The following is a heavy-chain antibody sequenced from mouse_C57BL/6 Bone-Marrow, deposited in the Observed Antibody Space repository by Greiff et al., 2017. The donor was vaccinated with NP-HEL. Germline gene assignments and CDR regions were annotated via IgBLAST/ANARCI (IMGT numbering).Heavy chain of an antibody. CDR1: GFTFSDYY. V-gene: IGHV5-12*01. Sequence: EVKLEESGGGLVQPGGSLKLSCAASGFTFSDYYMYWVRQTPEKRLAWVAYISNGGGSTYYPDNVKGRFTISRDNAKNTLYLQMSRLKSEDTAMYYCARPYDSNYGFAYWGQGTLVTVSA. D-gene: IGHD2-5*01. CDR3: ARPYDSNYGFAY. J-gene: IGHJ3*01. CDR2: ISNGGGST.